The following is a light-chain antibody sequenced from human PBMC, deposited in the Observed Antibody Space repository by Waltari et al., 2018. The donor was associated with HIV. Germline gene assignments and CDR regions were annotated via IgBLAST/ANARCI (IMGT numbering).Light chain of an antibody. V-gene: IGLV1-44*01. CDR2: GNN. CDR3: AAWDVSLSASVV. J-gene: IGLJ2*01. Sequence: QSVLTQPPSASGTPGQRVTISCSGSSSNIGRNTVNWYQQLPGTAPKLLISGNNQRPSGVPDRFSGSKSGTSASLAISGLQSEDEAVYYCAAWDVSLSASVVFGGGTKLTVL. CDR1: SSNIGRNT.